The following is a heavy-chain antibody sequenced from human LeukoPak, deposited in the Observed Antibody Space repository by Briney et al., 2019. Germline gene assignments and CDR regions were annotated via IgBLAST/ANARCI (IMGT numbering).Heavy chain of an antibody. V-gene: IGHV4-4*07. J-gene: IGHJ4*02. CDR3: AREPTSGREPTSGRPLDY. CDR2: IYSSGSN. CDR1: GGSISGYF. D-gene: IGHD5-12*01. Sequence: PSETLSLTCTVSGGSISGYFWSWIRQPAGKGLEWIGRIYSSGSNNYNPSLKSRVTMSLDTSKNYFSLNLTSVTAADTAVYYCAREPTSGREPTSGRPLDYWGQGTLVTVSS.